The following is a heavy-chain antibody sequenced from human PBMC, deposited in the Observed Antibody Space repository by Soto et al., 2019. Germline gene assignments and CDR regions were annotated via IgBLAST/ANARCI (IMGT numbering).Heavy chain of an antibody. J-gene: IGHJ5*02. Sequence: PGGSLRLSCAASGFTFDDYTMHWVRQAPGKGPEWVSLISWDGGSTYYADSVKGRFTISRDNSKNSLYLQMNSLRTEDTALYYCAKATGYGGNLRDGGFDPWGQGTLVTVSS. CDR2: ISWDGGST. V-gene: IGHV3-43*01. CDR1: GFTFDDYT. CDR3: AKATGYGGNLRDGGFDP. D-gene: IGHD4-17*01.